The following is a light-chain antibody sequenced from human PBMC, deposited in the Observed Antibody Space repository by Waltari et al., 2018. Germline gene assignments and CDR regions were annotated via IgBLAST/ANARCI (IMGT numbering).Light chain of an antibody. J-gene: IGKJ3*01. Sequence: IQMTQSPSSLSASVGDRVTITCRASQSISRHLNWYQQKSGKAPKFLIHAASSLQSGVPSRFSGSGSGTDCTLTITSLQPEDFATYYCQQSYSTPFTVGPGTKVDVE. V-gene: IGKV1-39*01. CDR2: AAS. CDR1: QSISRH. CDR3: QQSYSTPFT.